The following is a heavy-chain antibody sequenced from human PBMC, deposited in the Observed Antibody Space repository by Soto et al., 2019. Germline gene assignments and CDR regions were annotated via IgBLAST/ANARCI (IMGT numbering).Heavy chain of an antibody. Sequence: EVQLVESGGGLVQPGGSLRLSCEASRGAFGDYWMHWVRQAPGKGLVWVSRINRDANDIIYADSVKGRFTASRDNAKNMVFLPMNSLRVEDTAVDYCARDVPHNGFDSWGQGTLVTVSS. V-gene: IGHV3-74*01. CDR3: ARDVPHNGFDS. J-gene: IGHJ5*01. D-gene: IGHD3-10*02. CDR1: RGAFGDYW. CDR2: INRDANDI.